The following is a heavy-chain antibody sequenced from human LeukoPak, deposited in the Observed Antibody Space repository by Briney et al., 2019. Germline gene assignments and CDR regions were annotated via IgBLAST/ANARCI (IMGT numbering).Heavy chain of an antibody. D-gene: IGHD3/OR15-3a*01. CDR1: GFTFSSAW. J-gene: IGHJ4*02. V-gene: IGHV3-73*01. CDR2: VRDKGHSYAT. CDR3: ARQPQGTGTVDY. Sequence: PGGSLRLSCAASGFTFSSAWMSWVRQASGKGLEWVGRVRDKGHSYATGYAASVKGRFIISRDDSKNTAYLQMNSLKTEDTAMYYCARQPQGTGTVDYWGQGTLVTVSS.